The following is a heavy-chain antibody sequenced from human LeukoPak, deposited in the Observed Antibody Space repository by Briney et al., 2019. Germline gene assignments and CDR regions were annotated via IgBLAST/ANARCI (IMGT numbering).Heavy chain of an antibody. V-gene: IGHV1-18*04. D-gene: IGHD3-16*01. Sequence: ASVKVSCKTSGYTFTDYGISWVRQAPGQGLEWMGWINPLNGHTDYVQTLQGRVTMTADTSTSTVFLVLRSLRSDDTAVYYCARDLGAWWFDPWGQGTLVTVSS. CDR1: GYTFTDYG. CDR2: INPLNGHT. J-gene: IGHJ5*02. CDR3: ARDLGAWWFDP.